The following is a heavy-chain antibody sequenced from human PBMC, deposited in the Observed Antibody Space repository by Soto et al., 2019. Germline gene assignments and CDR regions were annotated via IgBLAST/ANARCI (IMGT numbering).Heavy chain of an antibody. CDR2: IYYSGST. Sequence: QVQLQASGPGLVKPSQTLSLTCTVSGGSISSGGYYWSWIRQHPGRGLEWIGYIYYSGSTYYNPSLKSRVTIGGDASKDRFSLKRSSGSAADTAVEYCARSVFPWGQGALVTVSS. CDR1: GGSISSGGYY. V-gene: IGHV4-31*03. CDR3: ARSVFP. J-gene: IGHJ5*02.